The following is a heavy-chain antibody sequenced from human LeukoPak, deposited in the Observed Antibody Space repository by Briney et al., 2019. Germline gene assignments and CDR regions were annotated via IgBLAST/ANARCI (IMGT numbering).Heavy chain of an antibody. CDR2: ISSSSSTI. D-gene: IGHD3-3*01. J-gene: IGHJ6*03. CDR3: ARCNSYDFWSDYYPSFSGYYYMDV. Sequence: GGSLRLSCAASGFTFSSYSMNWVRQAPGKGLEWVSYISSSSSTIYYADSVKGRFTISRDNAKNSLYLEMNSLRAEDTAVYYCARCNSYDFWSDYYPSFSGYYYMDVWGKGTTATVSS. V-gene: IGHV3-48*04. CDR1: GFTFSSYS.